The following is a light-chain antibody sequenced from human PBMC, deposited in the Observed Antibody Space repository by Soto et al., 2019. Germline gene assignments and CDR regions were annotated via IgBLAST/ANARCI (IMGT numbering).Light chain of an antibody. J-gene: IGLJ3*02. Sequence: QSVVTQPPSASGSLGQSVIISCTGTNSDVGGYNYVSWYQQHPGKAPKLMIFEVNKRPSGVPDRFSGSKSGNTASLTVSGLQAEDEADYYCAAWDDTLSVWVFGGGTKLTVL. CDR2: EVN. CDR1: NSDVGGYNY. V-gene: IGLV2-8*01. CDR3: AAWDDTLSVWV.